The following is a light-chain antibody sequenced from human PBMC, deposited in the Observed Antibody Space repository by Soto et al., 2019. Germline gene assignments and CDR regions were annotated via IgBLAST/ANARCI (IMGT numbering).Light chain of an antibody. CDR1: QGVTTAY. CDR2: GAS. Sequence: EVVLTQSPGTLSLSPGERATLSCRASQGVTTAYLAWYQHKPGQAPRLLIYGASNRATGIPDRFSGSGSGTDFTFTISRPEPEDFAVDSCQKYGNSPLFTYGRGTKVDPK. CDR3: QKYGNSPLFT. V-gene: IGKV3-20*01. J-gene: IGKJ3*01.